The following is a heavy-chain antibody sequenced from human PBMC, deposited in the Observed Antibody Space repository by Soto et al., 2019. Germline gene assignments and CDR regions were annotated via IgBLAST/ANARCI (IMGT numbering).Heavy chain of an antibody. V-gene: IGHV3-23*01. CDR1: GFTFSSHA. CDR3: AKADPGYYDFWSGSPDAFDI. Sequence: GGSLRLSCAASGFTFSSHAMSWVRQAPGKGLEWVSAISGSGGSTYYADSVKGRFTISRDNSKNTLYLQMNSLRAEDTAVYYCAKADPGYYDFWSGSPDAFDIWGQGTMVTVSS. D-gene: IGHD3-3*01. J-gene: IGHJ3*02. CDR2: ISGSGGST.